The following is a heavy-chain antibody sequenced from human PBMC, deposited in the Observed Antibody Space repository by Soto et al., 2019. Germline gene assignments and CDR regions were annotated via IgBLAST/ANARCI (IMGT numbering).Heavy chain of an antibody. CDR2: ISYDGSNK. D-gene: IGHD1-26*01. CDR1: GFTFSSYA. CDR3: ARGGIVGAPGVGAFDI. Sequence: QVQLVESGGGVVQPGRSLRLSCAASGFTFSSYAMHWVRQAPGKGLEWVAVISYDGSNKYYADSVKGRFTISRDNSKNTQYLKMNSLRAEDTAVYYCARGGIVGAPGVGAFDIWGQGTMVTVSS. J-gene: IGHJ3*02. V-gene: IGHV3-30-3*01.